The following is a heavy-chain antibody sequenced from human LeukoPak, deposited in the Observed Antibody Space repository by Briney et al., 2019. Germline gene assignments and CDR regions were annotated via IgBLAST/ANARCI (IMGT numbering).Heavy chain of an antibody. CDR1: GFTFSNYA. Sequence: GGSLRLSCAASGFTFSNYAMSWVRQAPGKGLEWVSTITSSGSTYYPDSVKGRFTISRDNSKNMLYLQVSSLRAADTAVYYCAKRTYDPFYFDYWGQGTLVTVSS. J-gene: IGHJ4*02. CDR3: AKRTYDPFYFDY. V-gene: IGHV3-23*01. D-gene: IGHD3-22*01. CDR2: ITSSGST.